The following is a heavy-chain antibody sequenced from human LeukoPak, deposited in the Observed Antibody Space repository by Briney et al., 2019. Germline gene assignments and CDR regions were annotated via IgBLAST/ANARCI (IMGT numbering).Heavy chain of an antibody. CDR2: TDTKSTRT. CDR3: VKEVVATIPPL. V-gene: IGHV3-23*01. J-gene: IGHJ4*02. Sequence: GGSLRLSCAASGFILSNCAMTWVRQAPGKGREWVSGTDTKSTRTYYADSVKGRFTISRDNSKDTLFLQMNSLRAEDTAVYYCVKEVVATIPPLWGQGTLVTVSS. D-gene: IGHD5-12*01. CDR1: GFILSNCA.